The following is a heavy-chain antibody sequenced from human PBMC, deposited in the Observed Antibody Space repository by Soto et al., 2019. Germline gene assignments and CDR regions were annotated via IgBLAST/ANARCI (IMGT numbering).Heavy chain of an antibody. V-gene: IGHV3-23*01. CDR2: ISGSGGST. Sequence: PGGSLRLSCAASGFTFSSYSMNWVRQAPGKGLEWVSAISGSGGSTYYADSVKGRFTISRDNSKNTLYLQMNSLRAEDTAVYYCAKEIRITGTRWFDPWGQGTLVTVSS. CDR3: AKEIRITGTRWFDP. J-gene: IGHJ5*02. D-gene: IGHD1-7*01. CDR1: GFTFSSYS.